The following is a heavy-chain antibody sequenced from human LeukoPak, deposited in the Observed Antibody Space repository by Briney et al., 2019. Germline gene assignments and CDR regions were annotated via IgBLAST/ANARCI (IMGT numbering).Heavy chain of an antibody. J-gene: IGHJ4*02. D-gene: IGHD6-19*01. CDR3: ARAHSSGWYGGFDY. V-gene: IGHV3-64*01. Sequence: GGSLRLSCAASGFTFSSYAMHWVRQAPGKGLEYVSAISSNGGSTYYANSVKGRFTISRDNSKTPLYLQMGSLRAEDMAVYYCARAHSSGWYGGFDYWGQGTLVTVSS. CDR1: GFTFSSYA. CDR2: ISSNGGST.